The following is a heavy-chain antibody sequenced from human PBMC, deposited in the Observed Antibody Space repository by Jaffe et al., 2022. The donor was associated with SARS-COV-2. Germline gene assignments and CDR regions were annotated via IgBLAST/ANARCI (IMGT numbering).Heavy chain of an antibody. Sequence: QVQLVESGGGVVQPGRSLRLSCAASGFTFSSYGMHWVRQAPGKGLEWVAVISYDGSNKYYADSVKGRFTISRDNSKNTLYLQMNSLRAEDTAVYYCAKDLRGIHPGYWGQGTLVTVSS. V-gene: IGHV3-30*18. J-gene: IGHJ4*02. CDR3: AKDLRGIHPGY. CDR2: ISYDGSNK. CDR1: GFTFSSYG. D-gene: IGHD5-18*01.